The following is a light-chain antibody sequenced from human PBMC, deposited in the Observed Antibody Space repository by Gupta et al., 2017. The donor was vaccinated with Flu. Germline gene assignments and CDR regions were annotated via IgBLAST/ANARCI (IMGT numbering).Light chain of an antibody. CDR2: GNN. Sequence: SANIGSNTVNWYQQFPGTAPHLVIYGNNQRPSGVPDRFSGSKSGTSASLAISGLQSEDEADYFCAARDDSLDGPVFGGGTKLTVL. J-gene: IGLJ2*01. CDR3: AARDDSLDGPV. CDR1: SANIGSNT. V-gene: IGLV1-44*01.